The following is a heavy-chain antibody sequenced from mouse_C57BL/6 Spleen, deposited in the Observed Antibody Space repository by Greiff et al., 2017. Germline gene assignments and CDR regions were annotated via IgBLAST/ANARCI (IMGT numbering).Heavy chain of an antibody. Sequence: VQLQQSGAELVKPGASVKISCKASGYAFSSYWMNWVKQRPGKGLEWIGQIYPGDGDTNYNGKFKGKATLTADKSSSTAYMQLSSLTSEDSAVYFCAYGSSYDYAMDYWGQGTSVTGSS. CDR3: AYGSSYDYAMDY. D-gene: IGHD1-1*01. CDR2: IYPGDGDT. CDR1: GYAFSSYW. V-gene: IGHV1-80*01. J-gene: IGHJ4*01.